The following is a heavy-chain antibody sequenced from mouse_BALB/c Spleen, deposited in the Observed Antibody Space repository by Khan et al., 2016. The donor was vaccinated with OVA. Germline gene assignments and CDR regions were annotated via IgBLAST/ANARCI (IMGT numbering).Heavy chain of an antibody. CDR2: IWGGGST. D-gene: IGHD1-1*02. CDR1: GFSLTAYG. Sequence: QVQLKQSGPGLVAPSQSLSITCTVSGFSLTAYGVSWIRQPPGKGLEWLGVIWGGGSTYFNSALKSRLSISKDNSKSQVFLKMNSLQTDDTAMYYCAKGLWSYYFALDYWGQGTSVTVSS. CDR3: AKGLWSYYFALDY. V-gene: IGHV2-6-5*01. J-gene: IGHJ4*01.